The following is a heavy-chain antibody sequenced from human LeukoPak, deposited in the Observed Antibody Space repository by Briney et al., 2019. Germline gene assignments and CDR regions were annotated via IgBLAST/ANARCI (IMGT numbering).Heavy chain of an antibody. J-gene: IGHJ4*02. CDR3: AVLATINHY. D-gene: IGHD5-12*01. CDR2: IIPILGIA. Sequence: SVKVSCKASGYTFTGYYTHWVRQAPGQRLEWMGRIIPILGIANYAQKFQGRVTITADKSTSTAYMELSSLRSEDTAVYYCAVLATINHYWGQGTLVTVSS. V-gene: IGHV1-69*02. CDR1: GYTFTGYY.